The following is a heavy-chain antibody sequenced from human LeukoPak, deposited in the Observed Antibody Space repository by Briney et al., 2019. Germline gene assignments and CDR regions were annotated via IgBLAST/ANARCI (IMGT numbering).Heavy chain of an antibody. V-gene: IGHV3-30-3*01. CDR2: ISYDGSNK. CDR1: GFTFSSYA. Sequence: GGSLRLSCAASGFTFSSYAMSWVRQAPGKGLEWVAVISYDGSNKYYADSVKGRFTISRDNSKNTLYLQMNSLRAEDTAVYYCARWGILELRPSFDYWGQGTLVTVSS. CDR3: ARWGILELRPSFDY. D-gene: IGHD3-16*01. J-gene: IGHJ4*02.